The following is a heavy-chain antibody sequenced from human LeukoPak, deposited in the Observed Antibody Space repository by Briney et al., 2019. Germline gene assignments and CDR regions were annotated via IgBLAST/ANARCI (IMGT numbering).Heavy chain of an antibody. CDR1: GGSISSYY. D-gene: IGHD3-3*01. V-gene: IGHV4-59*01. CDR2: IYYSGST. CDR3: ARNSRVVTQIDY. J-gene: IGHJ4*02. Sequence: PSETLSLTCTVSGGSISSYYWSWIRQPPGKGLEWIGYIYYSGSTNYNPSLKSRVTISVDTSKNQLSLKLSSVTAADTAVYYCARNSRVVTQIDYWGQGTLVTVSS.